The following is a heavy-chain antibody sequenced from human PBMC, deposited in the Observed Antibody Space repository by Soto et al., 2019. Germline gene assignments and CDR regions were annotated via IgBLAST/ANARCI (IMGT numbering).Heavy chain of an antibody. CDR3: ARGDLYAPYYYGMDV. CDR1: GFTFSSYG. CDR2: IWYDGSNK. V-gene: IGHV3-33*01. J-gene: IGHJ6*02. D-gene: IGHD2-8*01. Sequence: QVQLVESGGGVVQPGRSMRLSCAASGFTFSSYGMHWVRQAPGKGLEWVAVIWYDGSNKYYADSVKGRFTISRDNSKNTLYLQMNSLRAEDTAVYYCARGDLYAPYYYGMDVWGQGTTVTVSS.